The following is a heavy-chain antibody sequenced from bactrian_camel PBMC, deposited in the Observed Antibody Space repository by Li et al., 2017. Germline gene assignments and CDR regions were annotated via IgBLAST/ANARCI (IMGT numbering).Heavy chain of an antibody. CDR2: IYTGTGDSSV. V-gene: IGHV3S54*01. J-gene: IGHJ4*01. D-gene: IGHD2*01. Sequence: HVQLVESGGGSVQPGGSLRLSCVVSGYSSHSHCMGWFRQAPGKEREGVAGIYTGTGDSSVHYADSVKGRFTISRDNAKYTLYLIMNNLKTDDTATYYCVAEPGLAGLVPTESPLSVWGQGTQVTVS. CDR1: GYSSHSHC. CDR3: VAEPGLAGLVPTESPLSV.